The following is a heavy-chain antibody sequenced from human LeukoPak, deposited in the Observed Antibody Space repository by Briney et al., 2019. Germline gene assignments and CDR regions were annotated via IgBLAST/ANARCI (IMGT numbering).Heavy chain of an antibody. D-gene: IGHD6-19*01. CDR3: ARGSSGWHGFGAFDI. J-gene: IGHJ3*02. CDR1: GFTFSSYW. CDR2: INSDGSST. V-gene: IGHV3-74*01. Sequence: GGSLRLSCAASGFTFSSYWMHWVRQAPGKGLVWVSRINSDGSSTSYADSVKGRFTISRDNAKNTLYLQMNSLRAEDTAVYYCARGSSGWHGFGAFDIWGQGTMVIVSS.